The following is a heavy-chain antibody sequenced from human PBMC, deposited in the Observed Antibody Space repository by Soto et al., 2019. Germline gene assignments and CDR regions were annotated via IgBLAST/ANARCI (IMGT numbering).Heavy chain of an antibody. CDR3: ARTRQRRPVFYVDY. J-gene: IGHJ4*02. V-gene: IGHV1-69*01. Sequence: QVQLMQSGAEVTKPGSSVKVSCKASGGPFNTFGISWVRQAPGKGLEWMGGIIPMYGKTNYARRFQGRVTITADESTTTAYLELSSLRHDDTAIYYCARTRQRRPVFYVDYWGQGTPISVTS. D-gene: IGHD2-2*01. CDR1: GGPFNTFG. CDR2: IIPMYGKT.